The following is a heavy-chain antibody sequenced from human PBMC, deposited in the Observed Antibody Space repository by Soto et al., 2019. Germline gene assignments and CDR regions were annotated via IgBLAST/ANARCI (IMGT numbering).Heavy chain of an antibody. V-gene: IGHV4-30-2*01. CDR3: ARVGALGDYYGLDV. CDR1: GGSIGSGDYS. D-gene: IGHD3-16*01. J-gene: IGHJ6*02. Sequence: PSETLSLTCGVSGGSIGSGDYSWSWIRQPPGKGLEWIGYMYQSGSTYYNPSLRSRVTMSVDRSKNQFSLKLSSVTAADTAVYYCARVGALGDYYGLDVWGQGPRSPSP. CDR2: MYQSGST.